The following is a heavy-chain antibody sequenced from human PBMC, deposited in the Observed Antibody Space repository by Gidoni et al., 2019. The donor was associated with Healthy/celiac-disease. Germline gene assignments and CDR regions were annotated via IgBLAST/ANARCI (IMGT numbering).Heavy chain of an antibody. CDR3: TTDRSSGHYWYFDL. J-gene: IGHJ2*01. Sequence: EVQLVESGGGLVKPGGSLRLSCAASGFTVSNAWMRWVRQAPGKGLEWVGRIKIKTDGGTTDYAAPVKGRFTISRDDSKNTLYLQMNSLKTEDTAVYYCTTDRSSGHYWYFDLWGRGTLVTVSS. CDR2: IKIKTDGGTT. V-gene: IGHV3-15*01. CDR1: GFTVSNAW. D-gene: IGHD3-22*01.